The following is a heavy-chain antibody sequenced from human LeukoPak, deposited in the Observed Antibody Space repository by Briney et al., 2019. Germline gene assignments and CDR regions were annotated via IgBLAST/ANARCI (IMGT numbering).Heavy chain of an antibody. J-gene: IGHJ4*02. V-gene: IGHV3-20*04. Sequence: GGSLRLSCAASGFTFDDYGMSWVRQAPGKGLEWVSGINWNGGSTGYADSVKGRYTISRDNAKNSLYLQMNSLRAEVTALYYCARAGVAARTSDFDYWGQGTLVTVSS. D-gene: IGHD6-6*01. CDR3: ARAGVAARTSDFDY. CDR1: GFTFDDYG. CDR2: INWNGGST.